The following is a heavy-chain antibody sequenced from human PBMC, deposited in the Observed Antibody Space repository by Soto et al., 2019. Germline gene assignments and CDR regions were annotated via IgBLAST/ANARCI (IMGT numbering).Heavy chain of an antibody. D-gene: IGHD2-21*01. CDR3: ARDLARTFDY. V-gene: IGHV3-30-3*01. CDR2: ISYDGSNK. Sequence: SLRLSCAASGFTFSSYAMHWVRQAPGKGLEWVAVISYDGSNKYYADSVKGRFTISRDNSKNTLYLQMNSLRAEDTAVYYCARDLARTFDYWGQGTLVTVSS. J-gene: IGHJ4*02. CDR1: GFTFSSYA.